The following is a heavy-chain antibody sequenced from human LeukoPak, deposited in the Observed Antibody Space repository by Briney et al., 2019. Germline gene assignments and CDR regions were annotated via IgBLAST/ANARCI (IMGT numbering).Heavy chain of an antibody. V-gene: IGHV3-30*02. CDR2: IRYDGSNK. Sequence: PGGSPRLSCAASGVTLSSYGMHWVRQAPGKGLEWVAFIRYDGSNKYYADSVKGRFTISRDNSKNTLYLQMNSLRAEDTAVYYCAKEGRYGEYFDYWGQGTLVTVSS. D-gene: IGHD4-17*01. CDR3: AKEGRYGEYFDY. J-gene: IGHJ4*02. CDR1: GVTLSSYG.